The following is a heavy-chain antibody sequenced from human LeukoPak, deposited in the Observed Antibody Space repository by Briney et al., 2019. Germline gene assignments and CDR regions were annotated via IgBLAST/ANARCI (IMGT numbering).Heavy chain of an antibody. J-gene: IGHJ4*02. CDR1: GFTFSHYW. CDR2: IKPDGSDK. D-gene: IGHD5-18*01. CDR3: ARDTGGGYSCYDC. Sequence: PGGSLRLSCAASGFTFSHYWMTWIRQTPGKGLEWVANIKPDGSDKYYVDSVKGRFTISRDNAKNSLYLQMNSLRADDTAVYYCARDTGGGYSCYDCWGQGTLVTVSS. V-gene: IGHV3-7*01.